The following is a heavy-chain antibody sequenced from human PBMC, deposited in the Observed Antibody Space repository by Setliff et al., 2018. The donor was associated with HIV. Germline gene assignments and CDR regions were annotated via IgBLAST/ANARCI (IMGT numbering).Heavy chain of an antibody. V-gene: IGHV3-15*01. CDR3: TPLRAAYDTTGSHFGGDVFDI. CDR2: VKSQSDGGTI. Sequence: GGSLRLSCVGSGFTFRNYWMNWVRQAPGKGLEWVGRVKSQSDGGTITYGAPVKGRFTISRDDSGNTIHLQMNSLKNEDSGVYYCTPLRAAYDTTGSHFGGDVFDIWGQGTVVTVSS. J-gene: IGHJ3*02. CDR1: GFTFRNYW. D-gene: IGHD3-16*01.